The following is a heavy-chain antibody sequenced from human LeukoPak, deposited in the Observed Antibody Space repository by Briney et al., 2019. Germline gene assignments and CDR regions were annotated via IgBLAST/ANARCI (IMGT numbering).Heavy chain of an antibody. Sequence: GGSLRLSCAASGFTFSNYAMSWVRQAPGKGLEWVSGIGGNVGSTYYADSVKGRFTISRDNSKNTLYLQMNILRDEDTAVYYCAKGSPFIAATYYFDYWGQGTLVTVSS. CDR3: AKGSPFIAATYYFDY. CDR1: GFTFSNYA. CDR2: IGGNVGST. D-gene: IGHD6-6*01. V-gene: IGHV3-23*01. J-gene: IGHJ4*02.